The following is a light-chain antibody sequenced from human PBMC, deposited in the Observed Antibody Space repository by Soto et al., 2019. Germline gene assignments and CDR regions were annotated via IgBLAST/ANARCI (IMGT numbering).Light chain of an antibody. CDR2: AAS. J-gene: IGKJ4*02. CDR1: RGISSW. Sequence: DIQMTQSPSSVSASVGDRVTITCRASRGISSWLAWYQQKPGKAPKLLIYAASSLQSGVPSRFSGSGSGTDFTLTISSLHPEDFATYYCQQSYSTPPLTFGGATTVDIK. CDR3: QQSYSTPPLT. V-gene: IGKV1-12*01.